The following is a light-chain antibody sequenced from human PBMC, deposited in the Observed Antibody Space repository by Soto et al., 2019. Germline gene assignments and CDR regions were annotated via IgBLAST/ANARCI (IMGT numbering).Light chain of an antibody. CDR3: LQNNSYPVT. J-gene: IGKJ1*01. V-gene: IGKV1-17*01. CDR1: QSISNY. CDR2: AAS. Sequence: DIQMTQSPSSLSASVGDRVTITCRASQSISNYLNWYQQKPGKAPKRLIYAASSLQSGVPSRFSGSGSGTEFTLTISSLQPEDFATYYCLQNNSYPVTFGQGTKVEIK.